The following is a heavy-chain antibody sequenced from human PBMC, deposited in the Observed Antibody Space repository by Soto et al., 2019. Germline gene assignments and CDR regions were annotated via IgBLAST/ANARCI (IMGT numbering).Heavy chain of an antibody. D-gene: IGHD3-10*01. J-gene: IGHJ5*02. V-gene: IGHV1-69*13. CDR2: IIPIFGTA. Sequence: ASVKVSCKASGGTFSSYAISWVRQAPGQGLEWMGGIIPIFGTANYAQKFQGRVTITADESTSTAYMELSSLRSEDTAVYYCASSGMVRGVIYNWFDPWGQGTLVTVSS. CDR3: ASSGMVRGVIYNWFDP. CDR1: GGTFSSYA.